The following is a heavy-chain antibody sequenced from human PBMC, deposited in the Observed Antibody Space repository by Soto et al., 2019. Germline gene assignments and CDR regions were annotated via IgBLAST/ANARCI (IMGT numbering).Heavy chain of an antibody. CDR1: GYTFTSYA. CDR2: INAGNGNT. Sequence: ASVKVSCKASGYTFTSYAMHWVRQAPGQRLEWMGWINAGNGNTKYSQKFQGRVTITRDTSASTAYMELSSLRSEDTAVYYCAREGDIDCSGGSCYTVGAFXIWGQGTMVTVSS. J-gene: IGHJ3*02. CDR3: AREGDIDCSGGSCYTVGAFXI. D-gene: IGHD2-15*01. V-gene: IGHV1-3*01.